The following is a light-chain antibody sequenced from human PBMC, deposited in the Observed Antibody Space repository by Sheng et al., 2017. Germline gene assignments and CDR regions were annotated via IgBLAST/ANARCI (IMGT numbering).Light chain of an antibody. V-gene: IGLV3-25*03. Sequence: SYDLTQPPSVSVSPGQTARITCSGDTLPKQFAHWYQQKPGQAPLLVIYKDSERPSGIPERFSGSSSGTTVTLAISGVQAEDEADYYCQSADSSGAYVFESGTKVTVL. J-gene: IGLJ1*01. CDR2: KDS. CDR3: QSADSSGAYV. CDR1: TLPKQF.